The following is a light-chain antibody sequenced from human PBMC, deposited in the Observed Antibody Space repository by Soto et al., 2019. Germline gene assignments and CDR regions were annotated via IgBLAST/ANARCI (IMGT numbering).Light chain of an antibody. J-gene: IGKJ1*01. CDR3: QQYGNSPRT. CDR1: QSVSSSY. CDR2: GAS. V-gene: IGKV3-20*01. Sequence: ETVLTQSPGTLSLSPGERATLSCRASQSVSSSYLAWYQQKPGQAPRLLIYGASSRATGIPDRFSGSGSGTDSTLTISRLEPEDFAVYYCQQYGNSPRTFGQGTKVEIK.